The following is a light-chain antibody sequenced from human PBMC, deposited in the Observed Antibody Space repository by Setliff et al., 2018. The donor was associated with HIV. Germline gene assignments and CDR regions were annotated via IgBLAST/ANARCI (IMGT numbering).Light chain of an antibody. CDR3: QQYDNLPLT. J-gene: IGKJ4*01. Sequence: DIQMTQSPSSLSASLGARVTITCQASQDITNFLNWYQKKPGKAPKLLIYDASSLETGVPSRFSGSGSGTDFTFTISSLQPEDIATYYCQQYDNLPLTFGGGTKVDNK. V-gene: IGKV1-33*01. CDR2: DAS. CDR1: QDITNF.